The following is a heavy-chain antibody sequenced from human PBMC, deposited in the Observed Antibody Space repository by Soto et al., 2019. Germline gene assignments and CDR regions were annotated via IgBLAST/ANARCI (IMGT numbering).Heavy chain of an antibody. Sequence: GGSLRLPCDASGFTFRRVSMHWVRQVPGKVLEWVAPISSGSSDTWYADSVKVRFFISRDNAQNSMFLQMNTLRPEDTAMYCCARVAYWGPGTQCTVSS. CDR1: GFTFRRVS. J-gene: IGHJ4*02. CDR3: ARVAY. V-gene: IGHV3-21*01. CDR2: ISSGSSDT.